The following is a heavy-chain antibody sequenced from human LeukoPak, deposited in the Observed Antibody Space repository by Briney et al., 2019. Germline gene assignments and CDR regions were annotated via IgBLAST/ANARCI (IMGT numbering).Heavy chain of an antibody. V-gene: IGHV3-30*02. CDR2: IRYDGSNK. J-gene: IGHJ4*02. CDR1: GFTFSSYG. Sequence: PGGSLRLSCAASGFTFSSYGMHWVRQAPGKGLEWVAFIRYDGSNKYYADSVKGRFTISRDNSRNTLYLQMNSLRAEDTAVYYCFHSSSWYNQPFDYWGQGTLVTVSS. D-gene: IGHD6-13*01. CDR3: FHSSSWYNQPFDY.